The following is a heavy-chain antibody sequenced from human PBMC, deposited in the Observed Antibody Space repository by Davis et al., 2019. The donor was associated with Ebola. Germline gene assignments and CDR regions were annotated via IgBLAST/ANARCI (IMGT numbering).Heavy chain of an antibody. Sequence: ASVKVSCKASGYTFTSYAMHWVRQAPGQRLEWMGWINAGNGNTKYSQKLQGRVTMTTDTSTSTVYMELSSLRSEDTAVYYCARFGYQLLGMDVWGQGTTVTVSS. CDR1: GYTFTSYA. D-gene: IGHD2-2*01. CDR2: INAGNGNT. CDR3: ARFGYQLLGMDV. V-gene: IGHV1-3*01. J-gene: IGHJ6*02.